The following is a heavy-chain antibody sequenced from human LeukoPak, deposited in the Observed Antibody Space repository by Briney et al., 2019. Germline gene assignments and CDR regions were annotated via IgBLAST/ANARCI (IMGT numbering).Heavy chain of an antibody. CDR3: QVVPAAIGGY. CDR2: IYYSGST. D-gene: IGHD2-2*02. Sequence: SETLSLTCTVSGGSISSSSYYRGWIRQPPGKGLEWIGSIYYSGSTYYNPSLKSRVTISVDTSKNQFSLKLSSVTAADTAVYYCQVVPAAIGGYWGQGTLVTVSS. J-gene: IGHJ4*02. CDR1: GGSISSSSYY. V-gene: IGHV4-39*01.